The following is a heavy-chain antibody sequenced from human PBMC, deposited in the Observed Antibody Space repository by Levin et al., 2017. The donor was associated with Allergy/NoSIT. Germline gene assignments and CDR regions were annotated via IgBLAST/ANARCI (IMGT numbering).Heavy chain of an antibody. CDR2: INPHSGVT. CDR3: ARGSSPSHLGSYGLDYFDY. CDR1: GYTFTAYY. J-gene: IGHJ4*02. V-gene: IGHV1-2*02. Sequence: ASVKVSCKASGYTFTAYYMHWVRRAPGQGLEWMGWINPHSGVTNYAQKFQGRVTMTRDTSISTAYMELSRLTSDDTAVYYCARGSSPSHLGSYGLDYFDYWGQGTLVTVSS. D-gene: IGHD3-16*01.